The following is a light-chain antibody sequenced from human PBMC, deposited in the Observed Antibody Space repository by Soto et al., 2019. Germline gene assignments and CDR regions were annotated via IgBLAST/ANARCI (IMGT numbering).Light chain of an antibody. CDR2: AAC. CDR1: QGISSY. J-gene: IGKJ5*01. V-gene: IGKV1-8*01. Sequence: AIRMTQSPSALSASTGDRVTITCRASQGISSYLAWYQQKPGKAPKLLTYAACTLQSAVPSRFSGSGSGTDLPLTIGRLPSEAGATYYCQQYYSYPPPSYGQGTRL. CDR3: QQYYSYPPPS.